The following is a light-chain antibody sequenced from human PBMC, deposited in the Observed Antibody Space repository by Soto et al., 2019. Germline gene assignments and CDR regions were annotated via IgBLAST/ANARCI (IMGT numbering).Light chain of an antibody. CDR2: EVT. CDR1: SSDIGAYDY. J-gene: IGLJ2*01. Sequence: QSALTQPASVSGSPGQSITISCSGSSSDIGAYDYVSWYQQHPGKAPKLLIYEVTSRPSGVSHRFSGSKSGNTASLSISGLQLEDDADYYCSLYTSTSTPLIFGGGTKLTVL. CDR3: SLYTSTSTPLI. V-gene: IGLV2-14*01.